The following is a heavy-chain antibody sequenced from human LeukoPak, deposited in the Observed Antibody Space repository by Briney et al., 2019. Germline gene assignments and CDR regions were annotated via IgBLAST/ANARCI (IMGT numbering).Heavy chain of an antibody. CDR3: ARSHSVRYYFDY. V-gene: IGHV1-2*02. CDR1: GYTFTGYY. CDR2: INPNSGGT. D-gene: IGHD2-15*01. J-gene: IGHJ4*02. Sequence: ASVKVSCKASGYTFTGYYMHWVRQAPGQGLEWMGWINPNSGGTNYAQKFQGRVTMTRDTSISTAYMELSRLRSDDTAVYYRARSHSVRYYFDYWGQGTLVTVSS.